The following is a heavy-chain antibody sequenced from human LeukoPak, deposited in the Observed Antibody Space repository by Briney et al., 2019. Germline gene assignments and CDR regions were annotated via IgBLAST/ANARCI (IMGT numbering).Heavy chain of an antibody. CDR2: ISDSGDTI. CDR1: GFTFSTYA. J-gene: IGHJ4*02. V-gene: IGHV3-48*04. CDR3: ARGDSSGYVCDY. Sequence: GGSLRLSCAASGFTFSTYAMNWVRQAPGKGLEWLSYISDSGDTINYADSVKGRFTISRDNAKNSLYVQMDSLRAEDTAVYYCARGDSSGYVCDYWGQGTLVTVSS. D-gene: IGHD3-22*01.